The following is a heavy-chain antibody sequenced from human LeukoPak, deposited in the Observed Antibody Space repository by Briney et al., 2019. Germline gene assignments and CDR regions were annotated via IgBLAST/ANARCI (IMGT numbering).Heavy chain of an antibody. J-gene: IGHJ4*02. V-gene: IGHV1-18*01. CDR3: ARDEFHYGSGSYNY. CDR1: GYTFTSYG. D-gene: IGHD3-10*01. Sequence: GASVKVSCKASGYTFTSYGISWVRQAPGQGLEWMGWISAYNGNTNYAQKLQGRVTMTTDTSTSTAYMELRSLRSDDTAVYYCARDEFHYGSGSYNYWGQGTLVTVSS. CDR2: ISAYNGNT.